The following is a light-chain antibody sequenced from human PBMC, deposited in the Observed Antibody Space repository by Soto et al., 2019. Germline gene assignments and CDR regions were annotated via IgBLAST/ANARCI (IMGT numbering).Light chain of an antibody. CDR2: GNS. J-gene: IGLJ2*01. Sequence: QSVLTQPPSVSGAPGQRVTISCTGSSSNIGAGYDVHWYQQLPGTAPKLLIYGNSNRPSGVPDRFSGSKSSTSASLAITGLQAEDEADYYCQSYASSLSGVVFGGGTKLTVL. CDR3: QSYASSLSGVV. V-gene: IGLV1-40*01. CDR1: SSNIGAGYD.